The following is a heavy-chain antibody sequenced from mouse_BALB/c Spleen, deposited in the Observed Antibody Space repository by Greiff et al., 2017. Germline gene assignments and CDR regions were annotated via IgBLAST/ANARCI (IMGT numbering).Heavy chain of an antibody. D-gene: IGHD2-14*01. Sequence: EVKLVESGPELVKPGASVKISCKASGYTFTDYNMHWVKQSHGKSLEWIGYIYPYNGGTGYNQKFKSKATLTVDNSSSTAYMELRSLTSEDSAVYYCARADYRSYYAMDYWGQGTSVTVSS. CDR1: GYTFTDYN. CDR3: ARADYRSYYAMDY. V-gene: IGHV1S29*02. CDR2: IYPYNGGT. J-gene: IGHJ4*01.